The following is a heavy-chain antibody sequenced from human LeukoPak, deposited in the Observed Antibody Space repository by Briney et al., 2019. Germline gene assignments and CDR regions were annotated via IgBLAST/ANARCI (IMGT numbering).Heavy chain of an antibody. D-gene: IGHD6-13*01. CDR2: ISAYNGNT. V-gene: IGHV1-18*01. CDR3: ARDKYGSWYPYYYYYYYMDV. J-gene: IGHJ6*03. CDR1: GYTFTSYG. Sequence: ASVKVSCKASGYTFTSYGISWVRQAPGQGLEWMGWISAYNGNTNYAQKLQGRVTMTTDTSTSTAYMELRSLRSDDTAVYYCARDKYGSWYPYYYYYYYMDVWGKGTTVTISS.